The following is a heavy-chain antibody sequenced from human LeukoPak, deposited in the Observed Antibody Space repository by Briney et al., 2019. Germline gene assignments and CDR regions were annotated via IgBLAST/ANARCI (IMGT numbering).Heavy chain of an antibody. J-gene: IGHJ4*02. V-gene: IGHV4-38-2*02. CDR3: ARVTYDFWSGYYKSSVDY. D-gene: IGHD3-3*01. CDR2: IYHSGST. Sequence: PSETLSLTCTVSGYSISSGYYWGWIRQPPGKGLEWIGSIYHSGSTYYNPSLKSRVTISVDTSKNQFSLKLSSVTAADTAVYYCARVTYDFWSGYYKSSVDYWGQGTLVTVSS. CDR1: GYSISSGYY.